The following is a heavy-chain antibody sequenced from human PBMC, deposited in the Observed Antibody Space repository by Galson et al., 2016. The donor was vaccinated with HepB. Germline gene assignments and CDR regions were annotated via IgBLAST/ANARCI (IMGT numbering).Heavy chain of an antibody. CDR3: ARTSRYRSDLLPGDY. CDR1: GYTFTSYG. Sequence: SVKVSCKASGYTFTSYGISWMRKAPGQGLEWIGWISTNTGRTNYAREVQDRVTMTTDTSTTTASLEVRSLRPDDTAVYFCARTSRYRSDLLPGDYWGQGTLVTVSS. D-gene: IGHD3-16*02. V-gene: IGHV1-18*04. CDR2: ISTNTGRT. J-gene: IGHJ4*02.